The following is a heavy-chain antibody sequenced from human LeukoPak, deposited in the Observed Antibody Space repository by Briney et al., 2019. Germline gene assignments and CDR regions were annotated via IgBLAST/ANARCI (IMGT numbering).Heavy chain of an antibody. CDR3: AKDKYGDYAGWFDP. D-gene: IGHD4-17*01. Sequence: GGSLRPSCAASGFTFDDYAMHWVRQAPGKGLEWVSGISWNSGSIGYADSVKGRFTISRDNAKNSLYLQMNSLRAEDTALYYCAKDKYGDYAGWFDPWGQGTLVTVSS. CDR2: ISWNSGSI. J-gene: IGHJ5*02. V-gene: IGHV3-9*01. CDR1: GFTFDDYA.